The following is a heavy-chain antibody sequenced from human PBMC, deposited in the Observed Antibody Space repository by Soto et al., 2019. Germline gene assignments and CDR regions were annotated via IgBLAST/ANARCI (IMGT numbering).Heavy chain of an antibody. V-gene: IGHV3-48*01. J-gene: IGHJ4*02. CDR2: ISTSSSTI. Sequence: EVQLVESGGGLVQPGGSLRLSCAASGFTFSSYSINWVRQAPGKGLEWVSYISTSSSTIYYADSVKGRFTISRDNAKRSLFLQMNSLRAEDTAVYYCARVIDYGDYLSFDYWGQGTLVTVSS. CDR3: ARVIDYGDYLSFDY. CDR1: GFTFSSYS. D-gene: IGHD4-17*01.